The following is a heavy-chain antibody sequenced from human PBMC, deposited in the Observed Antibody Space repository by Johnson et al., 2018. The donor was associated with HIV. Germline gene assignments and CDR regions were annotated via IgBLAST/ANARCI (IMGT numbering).Heavy chain of an antibody. J-gene: IGHJ3*02. CDR1: GFTFDDYA. D-gene: IGHD3-22*01. CDR3: SRDPELDYFDNRAFDI. Sequence: VQLVESGGGLVQPGRSLRLSCAASGFTFDDYAMHWVRQAPGKGLEWVSGISWNSGSIGYADSVKARFTISRDNVKNSLYLQMNSLRAEDTAVYYCSRDPELDYFDNRAFDIWGQGTMVTVSS. V-gene: IGHV3-9*01. CDR2: ISWNSGSI.